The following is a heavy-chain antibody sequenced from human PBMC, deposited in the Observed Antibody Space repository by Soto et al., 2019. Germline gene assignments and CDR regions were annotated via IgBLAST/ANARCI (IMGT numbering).Heavy chain of an antibody. D-gene: IGHD5-18*01. CDR2: IIPIFGTA. CDR1: GGTFSSYA. CDR3: ARDREVDTAMVPFDS. V-gene: IGHV1-69*13. J-gene: IGHJ4*02. Sequence: GASVKVSCKASGGTFSSYAISWVRQAPGQGLEWMGGIIPIFGTANYAQKFQGRVTITADESTSTAYMELSSLRSEDTAVYYCARDREVDTAMVPFDSWGQGTLVTVSS.